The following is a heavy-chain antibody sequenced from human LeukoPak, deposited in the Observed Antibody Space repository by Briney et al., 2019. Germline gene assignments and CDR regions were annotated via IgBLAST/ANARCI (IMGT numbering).Heavy chain of an antibody. V-gene: IGHV3-48*04. J-gene: IGHJ1*01. CDR1: GFTFSSYS. D-gene: IGHD2-21*02. CDR3: ATPPYCGGDCLEYFQH. CDR2: ISSSGSTI. Sequence: GGSLRLSCAASGFTFSSYSMNWVRQAPGKGLEWVSYISSSGSTIYYADSVKGRFTISRDNAKNSLYLQMNSLRAEDTAVYYCATPPYCGGDCLEYFQHWGQGTLVTVSS.